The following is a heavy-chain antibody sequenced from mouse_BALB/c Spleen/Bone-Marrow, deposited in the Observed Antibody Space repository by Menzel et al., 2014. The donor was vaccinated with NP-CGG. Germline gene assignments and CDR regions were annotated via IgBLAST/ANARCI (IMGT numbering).Heavy chain of an antibody. J-gene: IGHJ4*01. Sequence: VQLQESGAEVVRPGTSVKVSCKASGYAFTNYLIEWVKQRPGQGLERIGVINPGGGGTNYNEKFKGRATMTADKSSRTAYMQFISQTSDDSAVYFCARLRRGGFYTMDYWGQGTSLTVSS. CDR1: GYAFTNYL. CDR3: ARLRRGGFYTMDY. CDR2: INPGGGGT. V-gene: IGHV1-54*01. D-gene: IGHD2-12*01.